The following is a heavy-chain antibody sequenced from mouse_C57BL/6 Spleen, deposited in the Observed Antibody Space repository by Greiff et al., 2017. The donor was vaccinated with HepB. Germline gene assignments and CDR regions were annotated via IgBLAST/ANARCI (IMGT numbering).Heavy chain of an antibody. CDR3: ARPIYYGNYRYFDV. J-gene: IGHJ1*03. Sequence: VQLQQSGAELVRPGTSVKLSCKASGYTFTSYWMHWVKQRPGQGLEWIGVIDPSDSYTNYNQKFKGKATLTVDTSSSTAYMQLSSLTSEDSAVYYCARPIYYGNYRYFDVWGTGTTVTVSS. CDR1: GYTFTSYW. CDR2: IDPSDSYT. V-gene: IGHV1-59*01. D-gene: IGHD2-1*01.